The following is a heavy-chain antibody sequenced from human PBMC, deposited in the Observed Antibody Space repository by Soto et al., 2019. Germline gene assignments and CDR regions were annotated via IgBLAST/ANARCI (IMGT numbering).Heavy chain of an antibody. D-gene: IGHD3-3*01. CDR1: GFSLTSSGVG. Sequence: GPTQVKPRQTLTLTCTFSGFSLTSSGVGVGWIRQSPGKAPEWLALIYWDDDKRYSPSLKSRLTITKDTSKNQVVLTMADLDPADTATYYCAHRVLRTVFGLVTTTAIYFDFWGQGTPVAVSS. V-gene: IGHV2-5*02. CDR2: IYWDDDK. J-gene: IGHJ4*02. CDR3: AHRVLRTVFGLVTTTAIYFDF.